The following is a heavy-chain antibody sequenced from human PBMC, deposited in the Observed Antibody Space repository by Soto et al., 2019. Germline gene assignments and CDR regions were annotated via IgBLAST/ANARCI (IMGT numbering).Heavy chain of an antibody. Sequence: QVQLVQSGAEVKKPGASVKVSCKASGYTFTSYGISWVRQAPGQGLEWMGWISAYNGNTNYAQKLQGRVTMTTDTSXITYYXXLRSLRSDDTAVYYCARDHYDYVWGSYRYYYGMDVWGQGTTVTVSS. CDR2: ISAYNGNT. V-gene: IGHV1-18*01. CDR1: GYTFTSYG. CDR3: ARDHYDYVWGSYRYYYGMDV. J-gene: IGHJ6*02. D-gene: IGHD3-16*02.